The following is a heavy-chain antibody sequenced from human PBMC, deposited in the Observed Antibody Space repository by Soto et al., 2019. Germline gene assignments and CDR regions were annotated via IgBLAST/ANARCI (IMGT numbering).Heavy chain of an antibody. D-gene: IGHD2-2*02. V-gene: IGHV4-38-2*01. CDR3: ARAAATGYCSSTSCYTVGFSYYYYYGMDV. J-gene: IGHJ6*02. CDR2: IYHIGST. CDR1: RYCISSGYD. Sequence: XESLSLTCAVCRYCISSGYDWCWIRQPPGKGLEWIGSIYHIGSTYYNPSLKSRVTISVDTSKNQFSLKLSSVTAADTAVYYCARAAATGYCSSTSCYTVGFSYYYYYGMDVWGQGTTVTVSS.